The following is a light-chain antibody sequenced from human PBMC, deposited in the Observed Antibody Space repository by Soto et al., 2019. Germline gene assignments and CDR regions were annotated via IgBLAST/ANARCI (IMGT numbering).Light chain of an antibody. CDR3: LQDYSYPWT. J-gene: IGKJ1*01. CDR2: GPS. V-gene: IGKV1-6*01. CDR1: QGIRND. Sequence: AIQMTQSPSSLSASVGDRVTITCRASQGIRNDLGWYQQKPGKAPKLLIYGPSTLQSGVPSRFSGSGFGTDFTLTISSLQPEDFATYYCLQDYSYPWTFGQGTKVEVK.